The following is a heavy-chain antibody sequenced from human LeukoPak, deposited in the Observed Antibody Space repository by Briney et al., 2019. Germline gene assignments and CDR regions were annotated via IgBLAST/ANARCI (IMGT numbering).Heavy chain of an antibody. CDR1: GYTFTSYG. V-gene: IGHV1-18*01. CDR3: ARDRPGTIGWSMDV. D-gene: IGHD1-7*01. Sequence: ASVKVSCKASGYTFTSYGISWVRQAPGQGLEWMGWISAYNGNTNYAQKLQGRVTMTTDTSTSTAYMELRSLRFDDTAVYYCARDRPGTIGWSMDVWGQGTTVTVSS. J-gene: IGHJ6*02. CDR2: ISAYNGNT.